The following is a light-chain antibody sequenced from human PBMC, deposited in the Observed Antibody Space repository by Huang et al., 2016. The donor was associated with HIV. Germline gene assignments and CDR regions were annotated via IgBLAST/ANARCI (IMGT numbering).Light chain of an antibody. Sequence: IQMTQSPSSLSASTGDRVTISCRASQGISNFLAWFQQKPGKAPKLLSYAASTLQSGVPSRFSGSGSGTDFSLTISNLQSDDFASYFCQQYHTYPLVTFGGGTKVEIK. CDR2: AAS. CDR1: QGISNF. V-gene: IGKV1-8*01. CDR3: QQYHTYPLVT. J-gene: IGKJ4*01.